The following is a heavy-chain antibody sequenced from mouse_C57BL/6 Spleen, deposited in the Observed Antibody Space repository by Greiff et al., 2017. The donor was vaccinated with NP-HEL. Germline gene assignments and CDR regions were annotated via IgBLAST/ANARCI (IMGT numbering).Heavy chain of an antibody. D-gene: IGHD1-1*01. J-gene: IGHJ1*03. CDR2: IDPSDSYT. CDR3: ARFCGSSPWYFDV. V-gene: IGHV1-50*01. Sequence: QVQLQQPGAELVKPGASVKLSCKASGYTFTSYWMQWVKQRPGQGLEWIGEIDPSDSYTNYNQKFKGKATLTVATSSSTAYMQLSSLTSEHSAVYYCARFCGSSPWYFDVWGTGPTVTVSS. CDR1: GYTFTSYW.